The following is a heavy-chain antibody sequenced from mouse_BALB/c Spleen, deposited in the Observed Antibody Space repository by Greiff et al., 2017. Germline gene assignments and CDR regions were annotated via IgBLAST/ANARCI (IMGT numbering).Heavy chain of an antibody. V-gene: IGHV1-69*02. Sequence: QVQLQQPGAELVKPGASVTLSCKASGYTFTSYWMHWVKQRPGQGLEWIGEIDPSDSYTNYNQKFKGKATLTVDKSSSTAYMQLSSLTSEDSAVYYCARGGYRTPFAYWGQGTLVTVSA. CDR1: GYTFTSYW. J-gene: IGHJ3*01. CDR3: ARGGYRTPFAY. D-gene: IGHD2-14*01. CDR2: IDPSDSYT.